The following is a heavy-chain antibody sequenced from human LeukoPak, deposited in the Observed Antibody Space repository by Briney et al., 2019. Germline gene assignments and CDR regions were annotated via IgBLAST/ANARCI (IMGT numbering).Heavy chain of an antibody. D-gene: IGHD6-19*01. CDR2: ISYDGSNK. CDR1: GFTFSSYA. V-gene: IGHV3-30-3*01. CDR3: ARVAVSSGLEY. Sequence: GSLRLSCAASGFTFSSYAMHWVRQAPGKGLEWVAVISYDGSNKYYADSVKGRFTISRDNSKNTLYLQMNSLRSEDTAVYYCARVAVSSGLEYWGQGTLVTVSS. J-gene: IGHJ4*02.